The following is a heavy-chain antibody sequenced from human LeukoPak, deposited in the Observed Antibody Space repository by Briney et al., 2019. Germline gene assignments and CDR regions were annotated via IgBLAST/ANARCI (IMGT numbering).Heavy chain of an antibody. Sequence: SETLSLTCAVYGGSFSCYYWSWIRQPPWKGLEWIGEINHSGSTNYNPSLKSRVTISVDTSKNQFSLKMSSVTAADTAVYYCATLLPYYDSSGYAHWGQGTLVTVSS. D-gene: IGHD3-22*01. J-gene: IGHJ4*02. V-gene: IGHV4-34*01. CDR2: INHSGST. CDR1: GGSFSCYY. CDR3: ATLLPYYDSSGYAH.